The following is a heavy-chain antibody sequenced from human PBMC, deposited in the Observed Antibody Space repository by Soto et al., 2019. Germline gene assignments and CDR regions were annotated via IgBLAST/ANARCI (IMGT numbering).Heavy chain of an antibody. Sequence: SETLSLTCTVSGGSISSYYWSWIRQPPGKGLEWIGYIYYSGSTNYNPSLKSRVTISVDTSKNQFSLKLSSVTAADTAVYYCARVSAARLRWFDPWGQGTLVTVSS. CDR1: GGSISSYY. D-gene: IGHD6-6*01. J-gene: IGHJ5*02. V-gene: IGHV4-59*01. CDR3: ARVSAARLRWFDP. CDR2: IYYSGST.